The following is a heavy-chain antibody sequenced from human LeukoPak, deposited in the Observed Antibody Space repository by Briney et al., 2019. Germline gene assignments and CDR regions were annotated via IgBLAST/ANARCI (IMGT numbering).Heavy chain of an antibody. CDR1: GFTFSSYS. D-gene: IGHD3-9*01. V-gene: IGHV3-48*01. CDR2: ISSRSATI. J-gene: IGHJ6*03. Sequence: GGSLRLSCAASGFTFSSYSMNWVRQAPGKGLEWVSYISSRSATIYYADSVKGRFTISRDNAKNSLYLQMNSLRAEDTAVYYCAKEFADILTGYYHYYMDVWGKGTTVTISS. CDR3: AKEFADILTGYYHYYMDV.